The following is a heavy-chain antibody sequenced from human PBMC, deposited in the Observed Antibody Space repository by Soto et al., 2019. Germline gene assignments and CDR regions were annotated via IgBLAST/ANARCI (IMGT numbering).Heavy chain of an antibody. CDR3: AKGRSSSWYVSGMDV. D-gene: IGHD6-13*01. J-gene: IGHJ6*02. V-gene: IGHV3-30*18. CDR2: ISYDGSNK. Sequence: GGSLRLSCAASGFTFSSYGMHWVRQAPGKGLEWVAVISYDGSNKYYADSVKGRFTISRDNSKNTLYLQMNSLRAEDTAAYYCAKGRSSSWYVSGMDVWGQGTTVTVSS. CDR1: GFTFSSYG.